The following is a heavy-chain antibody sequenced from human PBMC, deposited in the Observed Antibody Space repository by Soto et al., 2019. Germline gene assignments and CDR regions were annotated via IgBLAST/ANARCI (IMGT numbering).Heavy chain of an antibody. CDR1: GGSISTVDYY. Sequence: QVQLQESGPGLVKPSQTLSLTCTVSGGSISTVDYYWTWIRRLPGKGLEWIAYIHQAGLTYYSPSLKSRITISVDTSQNQFSLKLSAMTAADTAVYFCAGKPNALPYFDYWGQGALVTVSS. CDR3: AGKPNALPYFDY. J-gene: IGHJ4*02. V-gene: IGHV4-31*03. CDR2: IHQAGLT. D-gene: IGHD2-8*01.